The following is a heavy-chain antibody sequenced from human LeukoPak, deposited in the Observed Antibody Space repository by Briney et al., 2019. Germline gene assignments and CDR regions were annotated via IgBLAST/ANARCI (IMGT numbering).Heavy chain of an antibody. J-gene: IGHJ3*02. CDR2: IYRSGRT. V-gene: IGHV4-30-2*01. D-gene: IGHD6-6*01. CDR3: ARDQGIAARPSGFEI. Sequence: SETLSLTCTVSGDSIISGHYFWSWVRQAPGKGLEWIGYIYRSGRTHYNPSLQGRVTMSVDTSKDQFSLKLTYVTAADTAVYFCARDQGIAARPSGFEIWGQGTLISVSS. CDR1: GDSIISGHYF.